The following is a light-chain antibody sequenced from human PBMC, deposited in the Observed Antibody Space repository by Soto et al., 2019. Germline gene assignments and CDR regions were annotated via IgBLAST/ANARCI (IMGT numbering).Light chain of an antibody. V-gene: IGKV3-20*01. CDR1: QSVDTTF. J-gene: IGKJ1*01. CDR3: QQYMISVT. CDR2: GAS. Sequence: EIGLTQSPGSLSLSPGQRATLSCRASQSVDTTFFAWYQKKPGQAPRLLIYGASKRATGIPDRFSGSVSETDFTLIISRLEPEDFALYYCQQYMISVTFGQGTKVEIK.